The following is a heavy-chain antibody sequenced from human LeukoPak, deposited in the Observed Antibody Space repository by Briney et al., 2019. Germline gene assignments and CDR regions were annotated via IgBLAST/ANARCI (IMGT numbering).Heavy chain of an antibody. D-gene: IGHD2-2*01. Sequence: GGSLRLSCAASGATFSTYGFHWVRQAPGKGLEWVALIPSDGIHKIYGDSVKGRFTISRDDSKSTVYLQMNSLRVEDTAVYYCARHSYLEYFQHWGQGTLVTVSS. CDR1: GATFSTYG. V-gene: IGHV3-30*03. J-gene: IGHJ1*01. CDR2: IPSDGIHK. CDR3: ARHSYLEYFQH.